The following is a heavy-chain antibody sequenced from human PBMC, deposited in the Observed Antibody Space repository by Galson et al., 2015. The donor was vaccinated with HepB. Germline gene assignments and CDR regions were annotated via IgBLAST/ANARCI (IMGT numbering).Heavy chain of an antibody. CDR1: GYIFITFS. CDR2: INPSSGST. D-gene: IGHD2-2*01. V-gene: IGHV1-46*01. Sequence: SVKVSCKASGYIFITFSIHWVRQVPGQGLEWMGVINPSSGSTTYAQKFEGRVTMTRDTSTSTVSLDLTSLRSEDTAVYCCARDTGNTRYCSSTTCAKWHLDLWGRGTLVTVSS. CDR3: ARDTGNTRYCSSTTCAKWHLDL. J-gene: IGHJ2*01.